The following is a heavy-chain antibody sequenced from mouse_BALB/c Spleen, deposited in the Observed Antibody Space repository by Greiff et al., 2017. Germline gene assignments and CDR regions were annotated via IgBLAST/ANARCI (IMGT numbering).Heavy chain of an antibody. Sequence: EVQGVESGGDLVKPGGSLKLSCAASGFTFSSYGMSWVRQTPDKRLEWVATISSGGSYTYYPGSVKGRFTISRANAKNTLYLQMSSLKSEDTAMYYCASPLQYYGWFAYWGQGTLVTVSA. V-gene: IGHV5-6*01. D-gene: IGHD1-2*01. CDR3: ASPLQYYGWFAY. J-gene: IGHJ3*01. CDR2: ISSGGSYT. CDR1: GFTFSSYG.